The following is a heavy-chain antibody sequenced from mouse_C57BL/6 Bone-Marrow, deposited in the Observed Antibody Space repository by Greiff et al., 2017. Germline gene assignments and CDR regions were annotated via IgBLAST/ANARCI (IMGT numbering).Heavy chain of an antibody. CDR2: ISGGGGNT. D-gene: IGHD1-1*01. Sequence: EVKLVESGGGLVKPGGSLKLSCAASGFTFSSYTMSWVRQTPEKRLQWVAAISGGGGNTYYPDSVKGRFTISRDNYKNILYLQMSSLRSEDTALYYCARQVTTVLATKYFDVWGTGTTVTVSS. V-gene: IGHV5-9*01. J-gene: IGHJ1*03. CDR1: GFTFSSYT. CDR3: ARQVTTVLATKYFDV.